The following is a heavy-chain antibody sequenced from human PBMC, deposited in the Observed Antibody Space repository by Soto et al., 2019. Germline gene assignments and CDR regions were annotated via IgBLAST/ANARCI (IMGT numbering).Heavy chain of an antibody. CDR1: GYTFTSYG. J-gene: IGHJ5*02. D-gene: IGHD1-1*01. V-gene: IGHV1-18*01. CDR2: ISAYNGNT. Sequence: WASVKVSCKASGYTFTSYGISWVRQAPGQGLEWMGWISAYNGNTNYAQKLRGRVTMTTDTSTSTAYMELRSLRSDDTAVYYCARDLSSVQLERPVMKWFDPWGQGPLITVSS. CDR3: ARDLSSVQLERPVMKWFDP.